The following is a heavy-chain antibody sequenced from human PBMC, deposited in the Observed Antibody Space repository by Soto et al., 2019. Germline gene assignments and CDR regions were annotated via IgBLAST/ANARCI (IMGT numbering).Heavy chain of an antibody. J-gene: IGHJ5*02. Sequence: GASVKVSCKASGYTFTSYGISWVRQAPGQGLEWMGWISAYNGNTNYAQKLQGRVTMTTDTSTSTAYMELRSLRSDDTAVYYCARDPGVVVPAAMRSLWFDPWGQGTLVTVSS. CDR3: ARDPGVVVPAAMRSLWFDP. CDR2: ISAYNGNT. D-gene: IGHD2-2*01. V-gene: IGHV1-18*01. CDR1: GYTFTSYG.